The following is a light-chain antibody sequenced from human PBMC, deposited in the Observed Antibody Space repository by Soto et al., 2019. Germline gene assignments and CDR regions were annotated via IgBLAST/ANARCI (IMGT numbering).Light chain of an antibody. CDR2: AAS. CDR3: LQDYNRPYT. Sequence: AIQMTQSPSSRSASVGDRVTITCRASQDIRNDLGWYQQRPGKPPKVLIYAASNLQSGVPPRFSGSGSGTDFALTITSLQPEDFSTYYCLQDYNRPYTFGQGTKLEF. V-gene: IGKV1-6*01. CDR1: QDIRND. J-gene: IGKJ2*01.